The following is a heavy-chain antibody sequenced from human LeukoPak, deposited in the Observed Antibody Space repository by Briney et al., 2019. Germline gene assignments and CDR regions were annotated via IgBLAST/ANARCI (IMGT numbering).Heavy chain of an antibody. D-gene: IGHD2-2*01. J-gene: IGHJ5*02. CDR3: VRGCSSTSCYPHWFDP. Sequence: ASVKVSCKASGGTFSSYAISWVRQAPGQGLEWMGGIIPIFGTANYAQKFQGRVTSTTDESTSTAYMELSSLRSEDTAVYYCVRGCSSTSCYPHWFDPWGQGTLVTVSS. V-gene: IGHV1-69*05. CDR2: IIPIFGTA. CDR1: GGTFSSYA.